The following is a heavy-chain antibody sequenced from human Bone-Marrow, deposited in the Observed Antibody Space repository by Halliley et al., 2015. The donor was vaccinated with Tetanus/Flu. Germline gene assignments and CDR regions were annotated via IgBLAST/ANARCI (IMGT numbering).Heavy chain of an antibody. D-gene: IGHD3-16*01. CDR3: AVDTDNYGYELDY. V-gene: IGHV1-24*01. J-gene: IGHJ4*02. Sequence: EWMGVFGPENGGTTYALKFQGRVSMTEDTSTGTAYMDLNSRKFEDTAVYYCAVDTDNYGYELDYWGQGTLVTVSS. CDR2: FGPENGGT.